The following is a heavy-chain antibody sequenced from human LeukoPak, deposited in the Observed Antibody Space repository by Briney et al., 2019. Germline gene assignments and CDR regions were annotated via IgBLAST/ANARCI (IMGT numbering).Heavy chain of an antibody. V-gene: IGHV3-48*01. CDR1: GFTFSSYS. CDR2: ISSSSSTI. D-gene: IGHD2-2*01. J-gene: IGHJ4*02. CDR3: AIIVVVAY. Sequence: PGGSLRLSCAASGFTFSSYSMNWVRQAPGKGLEWVSYISSSSSTIYCADSVKGRFTISRDNAKNSLYLQMNSLRAEDTAVYYCAIIVVVAYWGQGTLVTVSS.